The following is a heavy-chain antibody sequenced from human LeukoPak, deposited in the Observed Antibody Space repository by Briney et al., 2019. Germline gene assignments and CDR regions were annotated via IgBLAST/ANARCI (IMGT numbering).Heavy chain of an antibody. J-gene: IGHJ1*01. V-gene: IGHV4-30-4*01. CDR1: GGSISSGDYY. D-gene: IGHD3-10*01. CDR2: IYYSGST. CDR3: ASYFYGSGSYYRVGFQH. Sequence: SQTLSLTCTVSGGSISSGDYYWSWIRQPPGKGLEWIGYIYYSGSTYYNPSLKSRVTISVDTSKNQFSLKLSSVTAADTAVYYCASYFYGSGSYYRVGFQHWGQGTLVTVSS.